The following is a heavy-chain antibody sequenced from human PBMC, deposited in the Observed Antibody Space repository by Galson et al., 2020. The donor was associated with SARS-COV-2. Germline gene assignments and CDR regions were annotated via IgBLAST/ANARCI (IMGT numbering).Heavy chain of an antibody. Sequence: SETLSLTCTVSGASISSGSYYWSWIRQPAGKGLEWIGRIYKSGNTTYNPSLWSQVTISVDTSKNQFSLKLTSVTAADTAVYYCARGNSPCVTIFGVLTGTCGMDVWGQGTTVTVSS. CDR3: ARGNSPCVTIFGVLTGTCGMDV. V-gene: IGHV4-61*02. J-gene: IGHJ6*02. CDR1: GASISSGSYY. CDR2: IYKSGNT. D-gene: IGHD3-3*01.